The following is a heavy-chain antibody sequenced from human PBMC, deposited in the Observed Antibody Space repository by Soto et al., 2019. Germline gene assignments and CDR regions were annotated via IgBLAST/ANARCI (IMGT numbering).Heavy chain of an antibody. V-gene: IGHV3-21*01. CDR3: ATYYYDSSGTYYFDY. Sequence: KTGGSLRLSCAASGFTFSSYSMNWVRQAPGKGLEWVSSISSSSSYIYYADSVKGRFTISRDNAKNSLYLQMNSLRAEDTAVYYCATYYYDSSGTYYFDYWGQGTLVTVSS. CDR2: ISSSSSYI. J-gene: IGHJ4*02. D-gene: IGHD3-22*01. CDR1: GFTFSSYS.